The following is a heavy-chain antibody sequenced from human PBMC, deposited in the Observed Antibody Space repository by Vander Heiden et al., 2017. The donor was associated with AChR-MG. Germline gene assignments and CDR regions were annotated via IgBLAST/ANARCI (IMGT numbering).Heavy chain of an antibody. V-gene: IGHV1-69*06. J-gene: IGHJ2*01. D-gene: IGHD2-2*01. CDR1: GGTFSSYA. CDR3: ASVSSMPDWYFDL. CDR2: IIPIFGTA. Sequence: QVQLVQSGAEVKKPVSSVKVSCKASGGTFSSYAISWVRQAPGQGLEWMGGIIPIFGTANYAQKVQGRVTITADKSTSTAYMELRRMRSEDTAVYYCASVSSMPDWYFDLWGRGTLVTVSS.